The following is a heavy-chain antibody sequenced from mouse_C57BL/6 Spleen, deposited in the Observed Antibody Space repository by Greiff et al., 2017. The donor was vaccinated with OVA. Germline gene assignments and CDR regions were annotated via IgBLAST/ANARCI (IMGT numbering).Heavy chain of an antibody. J-gene: IGHJ4*01. D-gene: IGHD1-1*01. CDR2: IGPSAGYT. V-gene: IGHV1-69*02. CDR1: GYTFTSYW. CDR3: ARGGRYALDG. Sequence: VQLQQSGAELVKPGASVKLSCKASGYTFTSYWMHWVKQSPGQGLEWIGEIGPSAGYTTYNQKFKGKATLTVYKSSSTAYMLLRSDSSEDAAVYYYARGGRYALDGWGQGTTVTVSS.